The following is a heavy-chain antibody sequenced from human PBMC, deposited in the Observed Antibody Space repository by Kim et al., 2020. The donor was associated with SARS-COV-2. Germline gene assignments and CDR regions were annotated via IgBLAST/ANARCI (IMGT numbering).Heavy chain of an antibody. Sequence: GGSLRLSCAASGFTFSVYAMSWVRQAPGQGLEWVSLISGNGGSTHYAYSVKGRLTISRDNSKNTLYLQMTSLRAEDTAVYYCAKMVGYYDGSGANFDYWGQGTLGTVSS. V-gene: IGHV3-23*01. CDR1: GFTFSVYA. CDR3: AKMVGYYDGSGANFDY. J-gene: IGHJ4*02. CDR2: ISGNGGST. D-gene: IGHD3-22*01.